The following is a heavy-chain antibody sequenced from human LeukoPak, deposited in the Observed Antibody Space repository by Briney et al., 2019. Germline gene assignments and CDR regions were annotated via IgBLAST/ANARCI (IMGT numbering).Heavy chain of an antibody. V-gene: IGHV4-61*02. CDR1: GGSISSGNYY. D-gene: IGHD3-3*01. J-gene: IGHJ5*02. CDR3: ARDHRESLYDFWSAFDP. Sequence: PSETLSLTCIVSGGSISSGNYYWSWIRQPAGKGLEWIGRIYTSGSTNYNPSLKSRLTISLDTSKNQFSLKLSSVTAADTAVYYCARDHRESLYDFWSAFDPWGREPWSPSPQ. CDR2: IYTSGST.